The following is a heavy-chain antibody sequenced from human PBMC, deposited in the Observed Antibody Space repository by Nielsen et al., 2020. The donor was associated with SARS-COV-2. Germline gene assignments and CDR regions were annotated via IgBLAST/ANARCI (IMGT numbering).Heavy chain of an antibody. CDR3: ASDSAGTSRVNYYYGMDV. J-gene: IGHJ6*02. CDR2: IWYYGSNK. Sequence: GESLKISCAASGFTSSSYGMHWVRQAPGKGLEWVAVIWYYGSNKYYADSVKGRFTISRGNSKTTLYLQMNSLRAEDTAVYYCASDSAGTSRVNYYYGMDVWGQGTTVTVSS. CDR1: GFTSSSYG. V-gene: IGHV3-33*01. D-gene: IGHD6-19*01.